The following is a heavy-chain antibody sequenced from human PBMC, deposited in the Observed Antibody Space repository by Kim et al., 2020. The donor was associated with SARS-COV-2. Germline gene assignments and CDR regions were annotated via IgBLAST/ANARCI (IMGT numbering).Heavy chain of an antibody. V-gene: IGHV3-48*03. CDR3: ARGFRDCIGGSCFRGAGGS. J-gene: IGHJ5*01. CDR1: GFTFSTYE. D-gene: IGHD2-15*01. Sequence: GGSLRLSCAASGFTFSTYEMNWVRQAPGKGLEWVSYIGSSGSPIYYADSVKGRFTISRDNAKNSLYLQMNSLRPEDTAVYYCARGFRDCIGGSCFRGAGGSWGHGTLVTVSS. CDR2: IGSSGSPI.